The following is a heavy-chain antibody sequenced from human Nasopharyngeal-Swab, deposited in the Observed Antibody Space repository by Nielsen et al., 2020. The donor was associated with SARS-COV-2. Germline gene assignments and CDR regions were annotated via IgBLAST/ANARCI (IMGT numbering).Heavy chain of an antibody. CDR3: ARGGDPREVVAATDCFDP. V-gene: IGHV1-46*01. J-gene: IGHJ5*02. Sequence: WVRQAPGQGLEGMGIINPGGGSARYSQNFQGRFTMTRDTSANTVYMELYSLTSEDTAVYYCARGGDPREVVAATDCFDPWGQGTLVTVSS. CDR2: INPGGGSA. D-gene: IGHD2-15*01.